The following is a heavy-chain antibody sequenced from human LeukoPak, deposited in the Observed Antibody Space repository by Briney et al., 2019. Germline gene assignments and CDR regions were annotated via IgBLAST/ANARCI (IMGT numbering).Heavy chain of an antibody. J-gene: IGHJ4*02. D-gene: IGHD2-2*01. CDR1: GYTFTSYY. V-gene: IGHV1-46*01. CDR2: INPSGGST. Sequence: ASVKVSCKASGYTFTSYYMHWVRQAPGQGLEWMGIINPSGGSTSYAQKFQGRVTMTRDTSTSTVYMELSSLRSEDTAVYYCATDLRPITCSSTSCYEAGFDYWGQGTLVTVSS. CDR3: ATDLRPITCSSTSCYEAGFDY.